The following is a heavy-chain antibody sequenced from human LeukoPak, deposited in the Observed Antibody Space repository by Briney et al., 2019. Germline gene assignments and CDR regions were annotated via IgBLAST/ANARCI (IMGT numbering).Heavy chain of an antibody. CDR2: ISYSGST. D-gene: IGHD5-18*01. J-gene: IGHJ4*02. CDR1: GGSISSYY. Sequence: KPSETLSLTCTVSGGSISSYYWSWIRLPPGKGLEWIGYISYSGSTNYNPSLKSRVTISVDTSKNQFSLKVSAVTAADTAVYYCAREVRYSYGRNFDYWGQGTLVTVSS. CDR3: AREVRYSYGRNFDY. V-gene: IGHV4-59*01.